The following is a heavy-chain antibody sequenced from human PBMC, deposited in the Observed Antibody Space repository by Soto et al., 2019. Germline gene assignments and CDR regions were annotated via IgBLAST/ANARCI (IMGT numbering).Heavy chain of an antibody. J-gene: IGHJ3*02. CDR2: IKSKTDGGTT. V-gene: IGHV3-15*01. D-gene: IGHD3-3*01. CDR3: TTGVDFWSGYGAFDI. Sequence: GGSLRLSCAASGFTFSNAWMSWVHQAPGKGLEWVGRIKSKTDGGTTDYAAPVKGRFTISRDDSKNTLYLQMNSLKTEDTAVYYCTTGVDFWSGYGAFDIWGQGTMVTVSS. CDR1: GFTFSNAW.